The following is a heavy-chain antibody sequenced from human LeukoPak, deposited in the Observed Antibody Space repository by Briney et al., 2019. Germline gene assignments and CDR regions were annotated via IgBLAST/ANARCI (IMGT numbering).Heavy chain of an antibody. D-gene: IGHD3-22*01. CDR2: ISYDGSNK. J-gene: IGHJ3*02. V-gene: IGHV3-30*18. CDR3: AKDFYYDSTSRRAFDI. Sequence: GSLRLSCAASGFTFSSYGMHWVRQAPGKGLEWVAVISYDGSNKCYADSVKGRFTISRDNSKNTLYLQMNSLRAEDTAVYYCAKDFYYDSTSRRAFDIWGRGTMVTVSS. CDR1: GFTFSSYG.